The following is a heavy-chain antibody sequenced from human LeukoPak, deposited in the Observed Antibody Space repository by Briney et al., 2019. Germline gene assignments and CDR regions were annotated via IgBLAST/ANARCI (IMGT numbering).Heavy chain of an antibody. J-gene: IGHJ4*02. D-gene: IGHD2-2*02. V-gene: IGHV4-34*01. CDR1: GGSFSGYY. CDR2: INHSGST. CDR3: ARPNHKDHCSTTTCYRYFDY. Sequence: SETLSLTCAVYGGSFSGYYWSWIRQSPGKGLEWIGEINHSGSTNYNPSLKSRVTISVDTSKNQFSLKLSSVTAADTAVYYCARPNHKDHCSTTTCYRYFDYWGQGTLVTVSS.